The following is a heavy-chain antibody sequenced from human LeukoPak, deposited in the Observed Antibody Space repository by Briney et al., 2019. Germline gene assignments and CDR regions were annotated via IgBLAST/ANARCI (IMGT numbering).Heavy chain of an antibody. V-gene: IGHV4-59*08. J-gene: IGHJ5*02. Sequence: SETLSLTCTVSGGSISSYYWSWIRQPPGKGLEWIGYIYYSGSTNYNPSLKSRVTISVDTSKNQFSLKLSSVTAADTAVYYCARTYGSGSYYNRYNWFDPWGQGTLVTVSP. CDR3: ARTYGSGSYYNRYNWFDP. CDR1: GGSISSYY. D-gene: IGHD3-10*01. CDR2: IYYSGST.